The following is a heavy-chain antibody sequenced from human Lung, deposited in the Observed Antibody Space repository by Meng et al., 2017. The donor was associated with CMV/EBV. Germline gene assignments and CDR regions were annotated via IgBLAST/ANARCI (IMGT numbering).Heavy chain of an antibody. V-gene: IGHV3-30*02. D-gene: IGHD1-26*01. Sequence: GXSLRPXCAASGFTFSGYAMHWVRQAPGKGLEWVSFLRYDGSNKHYADSVKGRFTISRDNSENTLYLQMNSLRPEDPAVYYCAKTGSGSDVDSWGQGTMVTVSS. CDR2: LRYDGSNK. CDR3: AKTGSGSDVDS. J-gene: IGHJ4*02. CDR1: GFTFSGYA.